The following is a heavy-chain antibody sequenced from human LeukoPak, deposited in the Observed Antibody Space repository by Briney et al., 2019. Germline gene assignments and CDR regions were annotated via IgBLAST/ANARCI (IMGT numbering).Heavy chain of an antibody. Sequence: NPSETLSLTCTVSGGSISSYYWSWIRQPAGKGLEWIGRIYYSGSTNYNPSLKSRATLSVDTSQNQFSLKLSSVTAADTAVYYCARGGYSYGFDNFDFWGQGTLVTVSS. CDR3: ARGGYSYGFDNFDF. CDR1: GGSISSYY. V-gene: IGHV4-4*07. CDR2: IYYSGST. D-gene: IGHD5-18*01. J-gene: IGHJ4*02.